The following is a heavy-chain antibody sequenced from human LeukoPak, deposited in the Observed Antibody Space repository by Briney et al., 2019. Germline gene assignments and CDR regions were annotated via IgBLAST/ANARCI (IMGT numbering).Heavy chain of an antibody. V-gene: IGHV3-30*18. J-gene: IGHJ4*02. CDR2: ISYDGSNK. D-gene: IGHD6-6*01. Sequence: PGGSLRLSCAASGFTFSSYGMHWVRQAPGKGLEWVAVISYDGSNKYYADSVKGRFTISRDNSKNTLYLQMNSLRAEDMAVYYCAKGGQLVPLYYFDYWGQGTLVTVSS. CDR3: AKGGQLVPLYYFDY. CDR1: GFTFSSYG.